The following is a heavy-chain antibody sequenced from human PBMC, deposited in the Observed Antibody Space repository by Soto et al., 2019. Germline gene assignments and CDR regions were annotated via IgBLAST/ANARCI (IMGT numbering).Heavy chain of an antibody. CDR2: INPDGSGK. J-gene: IGHJ4*02. Sequence: EVQLVESGGGLVQPGGSLRLSCEVSGLTFSNSWMNWVRQPPGKGLEWVANINPDGSGKYYVESLRGRFTIPGDNAKNALYLQMNSLRAEDTAVYYCTRVSRVSLTDCWGQGALVTVSS. V-gene: IGHV3-7*04. CDR3: TRVSRVSLTDC. CDR1: GLTFSNSW.